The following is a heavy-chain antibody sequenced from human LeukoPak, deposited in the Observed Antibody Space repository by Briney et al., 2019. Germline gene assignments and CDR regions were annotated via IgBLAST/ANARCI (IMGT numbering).Heavy chain of an antibody. D-gene: IGHD3-3*01. CDR3: ARVEYDFWSGLDPRGAPDY. Sequence: PGGSLRLSCAASGFTFSSYWMSWVRQAPGKGLEWVANIKQDGSEKYYVDSVKGRFTISRDNAKNSLYLQMNSLRAEDTAVYYCARVEYDFWSGLDPRGAPDYWGQGTLVTVSS. CDR1: GFTFSSYW. J-gene: IGHJ4*02. CDR2: IKQDGSEK. V-gene: IGHV3-7*01.